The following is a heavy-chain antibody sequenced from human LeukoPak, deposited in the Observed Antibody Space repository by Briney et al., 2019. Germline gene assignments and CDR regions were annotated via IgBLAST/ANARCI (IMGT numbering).Heavy chain of an antibody. CDR1: GGSFSGYY. J-gene: IGHJ4*02. V-gene: IGHV4-34*01. CDR3: AQATYYYDSSGCYYDSHY. Sequence: SETLSLTCAVYGGSFSGYYWSWIRQPPGKGLEWIGEINHSGSTNYNPSLKSRVTISVDTSKNQFSLKLSSVTAADTAVYYCAQATYYYDSSGCYYDSHYWGQGTLVTVSS. CDR2: INHSGST. D-gene: IGHD3-22*01.